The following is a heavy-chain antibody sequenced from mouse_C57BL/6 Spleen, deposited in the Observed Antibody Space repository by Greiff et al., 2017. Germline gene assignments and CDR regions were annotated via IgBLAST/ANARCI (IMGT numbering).Heavy chain of an antibody. CDR2: IYPGDGDT. CDR1: GYAFSSSW. V-gene: IGHV1-82*01. CDR3: AREGHYAMDY. Sequence: QVQLQQSGPELVKPGASVKISCKASGYAFSSSWMNWVKQRPGKGLEWIGRIYPGDGDTNYNGKFKGKATLTADKSSSTAYMQLSSLTSEDSAVYFCAREGHYAMDYWGQGTSVTVSS. J-gene: IGHJ4*01.